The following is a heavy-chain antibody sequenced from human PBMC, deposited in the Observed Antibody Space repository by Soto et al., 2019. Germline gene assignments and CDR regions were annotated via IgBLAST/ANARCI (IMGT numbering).Heavy chain of an antibody. CDR3: LSGNSPSST. CDR2: IYYSGST. J-gene: IGHJ5*02. D-gene: IGHD5-12*01. Sequence: PSETLSLTCTVSGGSISSYYWSWIRQPPGKGLEWIAYIYYSGSTNYNPSLKSRVTISVDTSKNQNSLYLQMNSLRVEDTAVYYCLSGNSPSSTWGQGTLVTVSS. CDR1: GGSISSYY. V-gene: IGHV4-59*12.